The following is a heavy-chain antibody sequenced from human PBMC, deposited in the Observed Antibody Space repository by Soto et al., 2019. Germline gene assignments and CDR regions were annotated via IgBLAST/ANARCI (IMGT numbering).Heavy chain of an antibody. CDR2: INHSGST. D-gene: IGHD6-13*01. CDR1: GGSFSGYY. Sequence: SETLSLTCAVYGGSFSGYYWSWIRQPPGKGLEWIGEINHSGSTNYNPSLKSRVTISVDTSKNQFSLKLSSVTAADTAVYYCARERRYSSSWFYYYYGMDVWGQGTTVTV. CDR3: ARERRYSSSWFYYYYGMDV. V-gene: IGHV4-34*01. J-gene: IGHJ6*02.